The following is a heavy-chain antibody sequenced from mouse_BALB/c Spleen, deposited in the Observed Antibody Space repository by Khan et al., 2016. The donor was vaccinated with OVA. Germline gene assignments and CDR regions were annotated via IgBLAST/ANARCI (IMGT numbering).Heavy chain of an antibody. V-gene: IGHV1-4*01. Sequence: VQLQQSGAELARPGTSVKMSCKASGYTFTSYTINWIKKRPGQGLEWIGYINPSNGYTNYNQTFKDKAPLTTDKSSTTANLRLSSLTSDDSAVDNCVRDGAYHRNDGWFAYWGQGTLVTVSA. D-gene: IGHD2-14*01. CDR3: VRDGAYHRNDGWFAY. J-gene: IGHJ3*01. CDR1: GYTFTSYT. CDR2: INPSNGYT.